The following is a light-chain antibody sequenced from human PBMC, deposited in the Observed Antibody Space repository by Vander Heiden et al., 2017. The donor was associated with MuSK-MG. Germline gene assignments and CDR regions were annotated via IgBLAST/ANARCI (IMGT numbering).Light chain of an antibody. J-gene: IGKJ4*01. CDR2: KAS. V-gene: IGKV1-5*03. CDR3: QQDDSYPLT. CDR1: QSLSTW. Sequence: DIQMTQSPSTLSASVGDRVTITCRASQSLSTWLAWYQQKPGKAPKLLIYKASSLESGVPLRFSGSGSGTEFTLTISSLQPDDFATYYCQQDDSYPLTFGGGTKVEIK.